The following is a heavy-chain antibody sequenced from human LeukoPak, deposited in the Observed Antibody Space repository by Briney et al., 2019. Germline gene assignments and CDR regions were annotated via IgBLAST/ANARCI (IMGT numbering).Heavy chain of an antibody. J-gene: IGHJ5*02. CDR2: MSFSGST. V-gene: IGHV4-59*01. CDR1: GGSISSYY. CDR3: ARAEYDRSRTYAWFDP. D-gene: IGHD2-8*01. Sequence: SETLSLTCSVSGGSISSYYWSWIRQPPGKKLEWIGYMSFSGSTNHNPSLKSRVTISLDTSKNQFSLRLNSVTAADTAVYYCARAEYDRSRTYAWFDPWGEGTLVTVSS.